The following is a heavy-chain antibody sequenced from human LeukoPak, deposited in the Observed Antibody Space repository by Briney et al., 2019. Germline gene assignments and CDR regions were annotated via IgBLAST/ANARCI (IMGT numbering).Heavy chain of an antibody. J-gene: IGHJ4*02. CDR3: ARDPPAVSINTYA. D-gene: IGHD2-8*01. CDR1: GFTVGNNY. CDR2: IFSHGET. Sequence: GGSLRLSCAASGFTVGNNYMNWVRQAPAKGLEWVSLIFSHGETSYADSVKGRFTISRDNSKNTLYLQMNGLRVEGTAVYYCARDPPAVSINTYAWGQGTLVTVSS. V-gene: IGHV3-66*01.